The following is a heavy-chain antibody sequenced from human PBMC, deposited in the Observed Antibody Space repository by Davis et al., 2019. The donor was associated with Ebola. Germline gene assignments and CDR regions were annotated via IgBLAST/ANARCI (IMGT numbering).Heavy chain of an antibody. J-gene: IGHJ4*02. Sequence: GESLKISCAASGFTYSTYAMSWVRQVPGKGLEWVSAISHSGNTTYYAGSVKGRFTISRENGKNSLYLQMNSLRAGDTAVYYCARGDGSGSYLAYWGQGTLVTVSS. CDR1: GFTYSTYA. CDR2: ISHSGNTT. D-gene: IGHD3-10*01. V-gene: IGHV3-23*01. CDR3: ARGDGSGSYLAY.